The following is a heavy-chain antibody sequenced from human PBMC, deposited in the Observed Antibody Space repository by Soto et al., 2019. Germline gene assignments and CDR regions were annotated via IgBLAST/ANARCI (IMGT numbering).Heavy chain of an antibody. V-gene: IGHV4-34*01. Sequence: QVQLQQWGAGLLKPSETLSLTCAVYGGSFSGYYWSWIRQPPGKGLEWIGEINHSGSTNYNPSLKSRVTISVDTSKNQFSLKLSSVTAADTAVYYCARGPGIAAAGIDYWGQGALVTVSS. CDR3: ARGPGIAAAGIDY. D-gene: IGHD6-13*01. J-gene: IGHJ4*02. CDR1: GGSFSGYY. CDR2: INHSGST.